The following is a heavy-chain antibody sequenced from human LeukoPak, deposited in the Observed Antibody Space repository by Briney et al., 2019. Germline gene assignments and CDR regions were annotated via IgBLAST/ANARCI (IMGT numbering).Heavy chain of an antibody. CDR3: SRAYNWKLDP. CDR1: AFTISSHL. V-gene: IGHV3-74*03. Sequence: GGSLRLSCAASAFTISSHLMYWVRQPPGKGLVWVSRIISDGTTTYADSVKGRFTISRDNAKNTLYLEMNSLRAEDTALYYCSRAYNWKLDPWGQGTLVTVSS. D-gene: IGHD1-20*01. CDR2: IISDGTT. J-gene: IGHJ5*02.